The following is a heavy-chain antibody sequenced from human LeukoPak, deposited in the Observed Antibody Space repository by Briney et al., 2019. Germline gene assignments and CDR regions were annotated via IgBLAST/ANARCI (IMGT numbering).Heavy chain of an antibody. J-gene: IGHJ1*01. Sequence: GGSLRLSCGASGFTFSKYAMSWVRQAPGKGLEWVSGVSGSGGVTYYADSVKGRFTISRDNSKNTLHLQMNSLRAEDTAVYYCATFLAVIAARDSLYFQHWGQGTLVSVSS. CDR3: ATFLAVIAARDSLYFQH. CDR1: GFTFSKYA. D-gene: IGHD6-6*01. V-gene: IGHV3-23*01. CDR2: VSGSGGVT.